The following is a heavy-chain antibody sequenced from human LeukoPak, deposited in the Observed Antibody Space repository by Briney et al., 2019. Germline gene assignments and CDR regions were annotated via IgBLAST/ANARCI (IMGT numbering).Heavy chain of an antibody. CDR3: ARESAGDFWSGYLYWFDP. D-gene: IGHD3-3*01. Sequence: GASVKVSCKASGYTFTSYGISWVRQAPGQGLEWMGWISAYNGNTNYAQKFQGRVTITADKSTSTAYMELSSLRSEDTAVYYCARESAGDFWSGYLYWFDPWGQGTLVTVSS. V-gene: IGHV1-18*01. CDR1: GYTFTSYG. J-gene: IGHJ5*02. CDR2: ISAYNGNT.